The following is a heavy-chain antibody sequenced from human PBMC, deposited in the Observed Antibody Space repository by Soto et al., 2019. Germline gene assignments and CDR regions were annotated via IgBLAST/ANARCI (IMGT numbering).Heavy chain of an antibody. V-gene: IGHV4-31*03. Sequence: PSENLSLTCTVSGGSISSGGYYWSWIRQHPGKGLEWIGYIYYSGSTYYNPSLKSRVTISVDTSKNQFSLKLSSVTAADTAVYYCARVLGYCSGGSCRSGYYYCMDVWGQGTTVTVSS. J-gene: IGHJ6*02. CDR1: GGSISSGGYY. CDR3: ARVLGYCSGGSCRSGYYYCMDV. D-gene: IGHD2-15*01. CDR2: IYYSGST.